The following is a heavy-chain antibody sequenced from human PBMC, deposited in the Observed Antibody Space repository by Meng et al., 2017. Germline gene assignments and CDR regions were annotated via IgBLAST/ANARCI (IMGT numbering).Heavy chain of an antibody. CDR1: GYSISSGYY. CDR2: IYHSGST. D-gene: IGHD1-26*01. V-gene: IGHV4-38-2*02. CDR3: AMGGIVDYYFDY. J-gene: IGHJ4*02. Sequence: SETLSLTCTVSGYSISSGYYWGWIRQPPGKGLEWIGSIYHSGSTYYNPSLKSRVTISVDTSKNQFSLKLSSVTAADTAVYYCAMGGIVDYYFDYWGQGTLVTVSS.